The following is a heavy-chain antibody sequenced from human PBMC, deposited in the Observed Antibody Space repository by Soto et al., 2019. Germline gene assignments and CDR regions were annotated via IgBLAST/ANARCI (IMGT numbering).Heavy chain of an antibody. CDR3: ARGRSVAGKQFAY. CDR1: GYTFSGYY. Sequence: ASVKVSCKASGYTFSGYYIHWVRQAPGQGPEWVGWINPNNGDTNYAQKYQGRVTMTRDTSITTVYMELNSLRSDDTAIYYCARGRSVAGKQFAYRGQGSLVIVSA. CDR2: INPNNGDT. V-gene: IGHV1-2*02. J-gene: IGHJ4*02. D-gene: IGHD6-19*01.